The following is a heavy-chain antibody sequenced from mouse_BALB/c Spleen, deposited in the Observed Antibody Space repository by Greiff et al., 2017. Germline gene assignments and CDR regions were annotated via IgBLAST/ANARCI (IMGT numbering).Heavy chain of an antibody. CDR3: ARSDLYAMDY. CDR1: GYTFTSYW. J-gene: IGHJ4*01. V-gene: IGHV1-7*01. CDR2: INPSTGYT. Sequence: VKLMESGAELAKPGASVKMSCKASGYTFTSYWMHWVKQRPGQGLEWIGYINPSTGYTEYNQKFKDKATLTADKSSSTAYMQLSSLTSEDSAVYYCARSDLYAMDYWGQGTSVTVSS.